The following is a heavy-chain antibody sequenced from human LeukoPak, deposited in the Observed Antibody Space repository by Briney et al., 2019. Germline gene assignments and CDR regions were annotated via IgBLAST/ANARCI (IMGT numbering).Heavy chain of an antibody. CDR3: ARGEDGDYYFQH. Sequence: KTSETLSHTCAVYGGSFSGYYWSWIRQPPGKGLEWIGEINHSVSSNYNPSLKSRVTISVDTSKNQFSLKLSSVTAAGTAVYYCARGEDGDYYFQHWGQGTLVTVSS. J-gene: IGHJ1*01. D-gene: IGHD4-17*01. V-gene: IGHV4-34*01. CDR1: GGSFSGYY. CDR2: INHSVSS.